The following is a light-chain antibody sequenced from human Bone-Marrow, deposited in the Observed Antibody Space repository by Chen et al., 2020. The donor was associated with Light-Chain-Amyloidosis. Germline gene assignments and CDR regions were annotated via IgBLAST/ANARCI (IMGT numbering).Light chain of an antibody. CDR2: GAS. CDR1: QRVSSSY. Sequence: EIVLTQSPGTLSSSPGERATPSCRASQRVSSSYLAWYQQKPGQAPRPLIYGASSRATGIPDRFSGSGSGTDFTLTISRLEPEDFAVYYCQQYGSSPWTFGQGTKVEIK. V-gene: IGKV3-20*01. J-gene: IGKJ1*01. CDR3: QQYGSSPWT.